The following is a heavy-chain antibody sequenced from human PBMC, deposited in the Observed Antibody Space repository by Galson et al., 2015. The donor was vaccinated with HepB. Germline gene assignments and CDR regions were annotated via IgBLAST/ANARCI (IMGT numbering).Heavy chain of an antibody. CDR2: INSDGSRS. Sequence: SLRLPCAASGFTFSGPWMHWARQAPGKGLIWVSRINSDGSRSSYADYVKGRFTISRDDAKNTLYLQLNSLRAEDTAIYYCARGRPGTFTVLGNWGQGTLVTVSS. D-gene: IGHD1-1*01. CDR1: GFTFSGPW. CDR3: ARGRPGTFTVLGN. J-gene: IGHJ4*02. V-gene: IGHV3-74*01.